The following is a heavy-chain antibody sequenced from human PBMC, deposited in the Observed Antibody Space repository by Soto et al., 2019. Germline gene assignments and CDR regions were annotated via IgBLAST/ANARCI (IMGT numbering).Heavy chain of an antibody. J-gene: IGHJ6*02. CDR2: IIPIFGTA. CDR1: GGTFSSYA. V-gene: IGHV1-69*13. CDR3: ARSRPMVRGVMSYYYYGMDV. D-gene: IGHD3-10*01. Sequence: ASVKVSCKASGGTFSSYAISWVRQAPGQGLEWMGGIIPIFGTANYAQKFQGRVTITADESTSTAYMELSSLRSEDTAVYYCARSRPMVRGVMSYYYYGMDVWGQGTTVTVSS.